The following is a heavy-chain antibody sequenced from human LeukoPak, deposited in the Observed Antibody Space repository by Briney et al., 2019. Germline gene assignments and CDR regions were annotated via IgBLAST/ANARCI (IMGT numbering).Heavy chain of an antibody. CDR3: ARCLLGGGDCQFDY. D-gene: IGHD2-21*02. V-gene: IGHV4-59*01. CDR2: IYYSGST. J-gene: IGHJ4*02. Sequence: PSETLSLTCTVSGGSISSYYWSWLRQPPGKGLEWIGYIYYSGSTNYNPSLKSRVTISVDTSKNQFSLELSSVTAADTAVYYCARCLLGGGDCQFDYWGQGTLVTVSS. CDR1: GGSISSYY.